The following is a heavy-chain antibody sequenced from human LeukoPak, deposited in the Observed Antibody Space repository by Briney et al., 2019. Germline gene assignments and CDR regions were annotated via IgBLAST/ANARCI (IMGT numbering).Heavy chain of an antibody. V-gene: IGHV3-7*01. J-gene: IGHJ4*02. D-gene: IGHD5-18*01. CDR3: ARDPSDRYSYIDY. Sequence: PGGSLRLSCAASEFTFSSYWMSWVRQAPGKGPEWVANIKQDGSEKYYVDSVKGRFTISRDNAKNSLYLQMNSLRAEDTAVYYCARDPSDRYSYIDYWGQGTLVTVSS. CDR1: EFTFSSYW. CDR2: IKQDGSEK.